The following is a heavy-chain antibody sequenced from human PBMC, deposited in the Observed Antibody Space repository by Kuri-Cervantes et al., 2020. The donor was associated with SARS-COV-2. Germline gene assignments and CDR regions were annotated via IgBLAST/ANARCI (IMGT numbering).Heavy chain of an antibody. CDR2: IIWGGCST. J-gene: IGHJ4*02. CDR1: GFTSDDYA. D-gene: IGHD6-6*01. CDR3: ARFRMVGSSSVPYYFDY. V-gene: IGHV3-43D*03. Sequence: GESLKISCAAPGFTSDDYAMHWVSQAPGKGLECVSLIIWGGCSTYYADSVKGRFTISRDNAKNSLYLQMNSLRAEDTAVYYCARFRMVGSSSVPYYFDYLGQGTLVTVSS.